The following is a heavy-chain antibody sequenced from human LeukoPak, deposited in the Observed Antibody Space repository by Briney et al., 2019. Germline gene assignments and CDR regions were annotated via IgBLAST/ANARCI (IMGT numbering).Heavy chain of an antibody. D-gene: IGHD3-3*01. J-gene: IGHJ5*02. CDR1: GYTFTTYG. CDR3: ARDHMNYDFWSGYSNWFDP. Sequence: VASVKVSCKASGYTFTTYGITWVRQVPGQGLEWMGWISAYNGNTNYAQKFQGRVTMTTDTSTSTAYMELKSLRSDDTAVYYCARDHMNYDFWSGYSNWFDPGGQGTLVTVSS. CDR2: ISAYNGNT. V-gene: IGHV1-18*01.